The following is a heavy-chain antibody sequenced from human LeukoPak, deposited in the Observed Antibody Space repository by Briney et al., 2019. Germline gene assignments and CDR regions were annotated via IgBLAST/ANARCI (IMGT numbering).Heavy chain of an antibody. J-gene: IGHJ4*02. CDR3: ARGRYLPLYFDY. V-gene: IGHV4-34*01. CDR2: INHSGST. CDR1: GGSFSGYF. D-gene: IGHD1-14*01. Sequence: KPSETLSLTCAVYGGSFSGYFWSWIRQPPGKGLECIGEINHSGSTNYNPSLESRVTISVDTSKNQFSLKLSSVTAADTAVYYCARGRYLPLYFDYWGQGTLVTVSS.